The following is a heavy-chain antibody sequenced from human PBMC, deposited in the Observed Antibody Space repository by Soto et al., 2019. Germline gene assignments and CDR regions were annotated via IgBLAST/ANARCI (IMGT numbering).Heavy chain of an antibody. CDR2: ISYDGSNK. D-gene: IGHD2-21*02. J-gene: IGHJ5*02. CDR1: GFTFSSYG. Sequence: QVQLVESGGGVVQPGRSLRLSCAASGFTFSSYGMHWVRQAPGKGLEWVAVISYDGSNKYYADSVKGRFTISRDNSKNTLYLQMNSLRAEDTAVYYCAKDGVVTAIYPNWFDPWGQGTLVTVSS. V-gene: IGHV3-30*18. CDR3: AKDGVVTAIYPNWFDP.